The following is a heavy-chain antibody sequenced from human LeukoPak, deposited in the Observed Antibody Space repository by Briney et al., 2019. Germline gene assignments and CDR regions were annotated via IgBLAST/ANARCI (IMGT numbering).Heavy chain of an antibody. CDR2: ISYDGSNK. V-gene: IGHV3-30*18. CDR3: AKDSFPYDSSGYYYDY. Sequence: GGSLRLSCAASGFTFSSYGMHWVRQAPGKGLEWVAVISYDGSNKYYADSVKGRFTISRDNSKNTLYLQMNSLRAEDTAVYYCAKDSFPYDSSGYYYDYWGQGTLVTVSS. CDR1: GFTFSSYG. D-gene: IGHD3-22*01. J-gene: IGHJ4*02.